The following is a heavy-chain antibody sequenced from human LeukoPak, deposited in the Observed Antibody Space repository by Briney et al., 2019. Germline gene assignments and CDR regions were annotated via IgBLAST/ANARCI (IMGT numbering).Heavy chain of an antibody. CDR2: IIPIFGTA. D-gene: IGHD3-22*01. CDR3: ASLNYYDSRGRFDP. J-gene: IGHJ5*02. CDR1: GGTFSSYA. V-gene: IGHV1-69*13. Sequence: GASVKVSCKASGGTFSSYAISWVRQAPGQGLEWMGGIIPIFGTANYAQKFQGRVTITADESTSTAYMELSSLRSEDTAVYYCASLNYYDSRGRFDPWGQGTLVTVSS.